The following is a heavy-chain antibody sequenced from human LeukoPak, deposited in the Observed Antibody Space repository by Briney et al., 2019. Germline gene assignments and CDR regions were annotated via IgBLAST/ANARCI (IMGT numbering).Heavy chain of an antibody. D-gene: IGHD6-6*01. CDR2: IYYSGST. CDR3: AREGYSSSSRGVDY. CDR1: GGSISSYY. J-gene: IGHJ4*02. Sequence: SETLSLTCTVSGGSISSYYWSWIRQPPGKGLEWIGYIYYSGSTNYNPSLKSRVTISVDTSKNQFSLKLSSVTAADTAVYYCAREGYSSSSRGVDYWGQGTLVTVSS. V-gene: IGHV4-59*12.